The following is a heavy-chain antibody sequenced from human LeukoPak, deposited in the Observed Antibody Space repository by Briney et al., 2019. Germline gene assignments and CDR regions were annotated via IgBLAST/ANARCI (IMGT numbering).Heavy chain of an antibody. CDR2: ICDNNGNT. V-gene: IGHV1-18*01. J-gene: IGHJ5*02. Sequence: ASVRVSCTASGYPFTMYGFNWVRQAPGQGLEWMGCICDNNGNTNYAQKFQGRVTMTTDTSTNTAYMDLTNLKSDDTAIYYCARGPRFDPWGQGTLVTVAS. CDR1: GYPFTMYG. CDR3: ARGPRFDP.